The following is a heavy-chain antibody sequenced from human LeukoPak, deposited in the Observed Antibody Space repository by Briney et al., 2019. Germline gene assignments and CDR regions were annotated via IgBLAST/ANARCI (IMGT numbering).Heavy chain of an antibody. CDR2: ISGSGGST. Sequence: PGGSLRLSCAASGFTFSSYAMSWVRQAPGKGLEWVSAISGSGGSTYYADSVKGRFTISRDNSKITLYLQMNSLRAEDTAVYYCARAASLGIYYGMDVWGQGTTVTVSS. J-gene: IGHJ6*02. V-gene: IGHV3-23*01. CDR3: ARAASLGIYYGMDV. CDR1: GFTFSSYA. D-gene: IGHD2-15*01.